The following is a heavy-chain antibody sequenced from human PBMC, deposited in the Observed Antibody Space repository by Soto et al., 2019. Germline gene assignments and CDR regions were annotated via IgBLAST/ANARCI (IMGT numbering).Heavy chain of an antibody. CDR3: AKMNSAYAYSHFDY. J-gene: IGHJ4*02. D-gene: IGHD3-16*01. CDR2: ISGTGDST. V-gene: IGHV3-23*01. Sequence: GGSLRLSCAASGFTFSSCAMSWVRQAPGKGLEWVSAISGTGDSTYYADSVKGRFTISRDNSRNTLYLQMNSLRAEDTALYYCAKMNSAYAYSHFDYWGQGTLVTVSS. CDR1: GFTFSSCA.